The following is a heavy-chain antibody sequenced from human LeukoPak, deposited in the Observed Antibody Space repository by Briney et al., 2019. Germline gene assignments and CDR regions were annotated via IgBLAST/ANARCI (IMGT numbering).Heavy chain of an antibody. CDR3: ARSGPVVVVPAANEPYFDTYFDY. Sequence: SGTLSLTCAVSGGSFSIGDWWSWVRQPPGKGLEWIGEIHHTGITNFNPSLWSRVTMSLDRSKNQFSLNLTSVTAADTAVYYCARSGPVVVVPAANEPYFDTYFDYWGQGTLVTVSS. CDR1: GGSFSIGDW. D-gene: IGHD2-2*01. J-gene: IGHJ4*02. CDR2: IHHTGIT. V-gene: IGHV4-4*02.